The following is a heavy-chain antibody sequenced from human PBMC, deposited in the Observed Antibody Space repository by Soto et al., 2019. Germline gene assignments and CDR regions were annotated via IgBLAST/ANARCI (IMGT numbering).Heavy chain of an antibody. CDR2: IDTSYSYS. J-gene: IGHJ6*02. D-gene: IGHD2-15*01. V-gene: IGHV5-10-1*01. CDR1: GYSFTKYW. Sequence: GESLKISCKGSGYSFTKYWIIWVRQVPGKGLEWMGRIDTSYSYSHYSPYFQGHVTISVDKSISTGYLQWSSLKASDTAIYYCARYCSSSSCSQLYGMDVWGQGTTVTVSS. CDR3: ARYCSSSSCSQLYGMDV.